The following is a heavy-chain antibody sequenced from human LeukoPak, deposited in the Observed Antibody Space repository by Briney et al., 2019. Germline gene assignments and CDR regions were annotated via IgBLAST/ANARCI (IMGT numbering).Heavy chain of an antibody. D-gene: IGHD2-21*02. V-gene: IGHV3-7*01. CDR1: GFTFSSHW. CDR3: ARDEGDSNGGLYYGMDV. J-gene: IGHJ6*02. CDR2: IKQDGSEK. Sequence: GALRLSCAASGFTFSSHWKSWVRRAPGKGLEWVTNIKQDGSEKYYVASVKGRFTISRDNAKNSLSLQMNSLRAEDTAVYYCARDEGDSNGGLYYGMDVWGQGTTVTVSS.